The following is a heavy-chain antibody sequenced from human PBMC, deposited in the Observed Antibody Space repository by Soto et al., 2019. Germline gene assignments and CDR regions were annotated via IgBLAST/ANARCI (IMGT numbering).Heavy chain of an antibody. V-gene: IGHV3-23*01. CDR2: ISGSGGTT. CDR1: GFTFSSYA. D-gene: IGHD3-10*01. Sequence: EVQLLESGGGLVQPGGSLRLSCAASGFTFSSYAMSWVRQAPGKGLEWVSAISGSGGTTYYADSVKGRFTISRDNSKHTLYLQMTSLRAEDTAVYYCAKDRPYGSGMGWYFDLWGRGTLVTVSS. CDR3: AKDRPYGSGMGWYFDL. J-gene: IGHJ2*01.